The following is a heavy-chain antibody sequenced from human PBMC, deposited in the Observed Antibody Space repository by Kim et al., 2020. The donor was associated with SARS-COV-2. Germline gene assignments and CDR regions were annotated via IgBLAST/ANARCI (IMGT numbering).Heavy chain of an antibody. CDR2: ISSSSSYI. CDR3: EGGGGGYDRDFDY. V-gene: IGHV3-21*01. Sequence: GGSLRLSCAASGFTFSSYNMNWVRQAPGKGLEWVSSISSSSSYIYYADSVKGRFTISRDNAKNSLYLQMNSLRAEDTAVYYCEGGGGGYDRDFDYWGQGTLVTVSS. J-gene: IGHJ4*02. CDR1: GFTFSSYN. D-gene: IGHD5-12*01.